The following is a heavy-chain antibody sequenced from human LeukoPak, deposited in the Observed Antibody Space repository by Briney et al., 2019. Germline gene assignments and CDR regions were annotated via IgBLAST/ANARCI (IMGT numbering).Heavy chain of an antibody. J-gene: IGHJ4*02. CDR3: AKDRPRGIAVAGPLVN. V-gene: IGHV3-23*01. Sequence: PGGSLRLSCAASGFTFSSYAMSWVRQAPGKGLEWVSAISGSGGSTYCADSVKGRFTISRDNSKNTLYLQMNSLRAENTAVYYCAKDRPRGIAVAGPLVNWGQGTLVTVSS. CDR2: ISGSGGST. D-gene: IGHD6-19*01. CDR1: GFTFSSYA.